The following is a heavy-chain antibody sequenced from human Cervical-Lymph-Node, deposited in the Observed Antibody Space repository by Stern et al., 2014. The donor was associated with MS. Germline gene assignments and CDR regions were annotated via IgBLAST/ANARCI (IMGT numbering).Heavy chain of an antibody. CDR3: ARDALAVLRFLEWKSNYYGMDV. Sequence: QVQLVQSGGGVVQPGRSLRLSCAASGFTFSSYGMHWVRQAPGKGLEWVAVIWYDGSNKYYADSVKGRFTISRDNSKNTLYLQMNSLRAEDTAVYYCARDALAVLRFLEWKSNYYGMDVWGQGTTVTVSS. CDR2: IWYDGSNK. CDR1: GFTFSSYG. V-gene: IGHV3-33*01. D-gene: IGHD3-3*01. J-gene: IGHJ6*02.